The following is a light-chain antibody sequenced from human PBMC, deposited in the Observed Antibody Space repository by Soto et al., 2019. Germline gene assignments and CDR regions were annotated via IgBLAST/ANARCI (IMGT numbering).Light chain of an antibody. CDR1: QGISNW. Sequence: DIQMTQSPSTLSASVGDRVTITCRASQGISNWLAWYQQKPGKAPKLLIYQASSLQSGVPSRYSGGGSGTDFTLTISSLQPDDFATYYCQHYNNYPWTFGQGTRVEMK. CDR3: QHYNNYPWT. V-gene: IGKV1-5*03. J-gene: IGKJ1*01. CDR2: QAS.